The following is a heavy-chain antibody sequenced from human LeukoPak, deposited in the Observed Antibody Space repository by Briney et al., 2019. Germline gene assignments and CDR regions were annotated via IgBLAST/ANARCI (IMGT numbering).Heavy chain of an antibody. CDR3: ARDEYYYDSSGYRLHDAFDI. J-gene: IGHJ3*02. V-gene: IGHV4-31*03. CDR1: GGSISSGGYY. Sequence: PSEILSLTCTVSGGSISSGGYYWSWIRQHPGKGLEWIGYIYYSGSTYYNPSLKSRVTISVDTSKNQFSLKLSSVTAADTAVYYCARDEYYYDSSGYRLHDAFDIWGQGTMVTVSS. CDR2: IYYSGST. D-gene: IGHD3-22*01.